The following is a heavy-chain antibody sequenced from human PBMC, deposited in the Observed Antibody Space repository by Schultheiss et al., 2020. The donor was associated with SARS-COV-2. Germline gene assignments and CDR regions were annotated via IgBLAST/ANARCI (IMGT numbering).Heavy chain of an antibody. CDR3: ARSHTAMDALDY. V-gene: IGHV4-61*05. D-gene: IGHD5-18*01. J-gene: IGHJ4*02. CDR1: GGSISSSSYY. Sequence: SETLSLTCTVSGGSISSSSYYWGWIRQPPGKGLEWIGYIYYSGSTNYNPSLKSRVTISVDTSKNQFSLKLSSVTAADTAVYYCARSHTAMDALDYWGQGTLVTVSS. CDR2: IYYSGST.